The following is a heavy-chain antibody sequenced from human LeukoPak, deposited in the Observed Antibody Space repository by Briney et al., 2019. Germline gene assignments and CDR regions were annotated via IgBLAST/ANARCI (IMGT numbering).Heavy chain of an antibody. V-gene: IGHV3-23*01. CDR1: GITFSSYA. D-gene: IGHD6-13*01. CDR2: ISGSGGIT. J-gene: IGHJ4*02. Sequence: GRSLRLSCAVSGITFSSYALSWVRQAPGKGLKWVSAISGSGGITYYADSVRGRFTISRDNSKNTLYLQMNSLRAEDTAVFYCTTSPSFGSSWYTFNYWGQGTLVTVSS. CDR3: TTSPSFGSSWYTFNY.